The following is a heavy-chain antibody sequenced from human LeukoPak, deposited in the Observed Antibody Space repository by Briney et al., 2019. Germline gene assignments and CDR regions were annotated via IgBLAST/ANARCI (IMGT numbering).Heavy chain of an antibody. J-gene: IGHJ5*02. V-gene: IGHV3-74*01. CDR1: GFTFSGYW. CDR2: IKGDGSST. CDR3: AKSDWFDH. Sequence: PGGSLRLSCVASGFTFSGYWMHWVRQAPGKGLEWVSRIKGDGSSTSYADSVKGRFTISRDNAKNTLYLQMNSLRAEDTAVYYCAKSDWFDHWGQGTLVTVSS.